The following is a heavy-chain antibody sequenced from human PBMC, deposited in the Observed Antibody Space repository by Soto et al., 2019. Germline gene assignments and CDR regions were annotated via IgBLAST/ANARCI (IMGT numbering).Heavy chain of an antibody. CDR2: IYYSGST. CDR1: GGSISSYY. CDR3: ARGTWGYGDPKYPPGNWFDP. V-gene: IGHV4-59*01. Sequence: SETLSLTCTVSGGSISSYYWSWIRQPPGKGLEWIGFIYYSGSTNYNPSLKSRVTISVDTSKNQFSLKLSSVTAADTAVYYCARGTWGYGDPKYPPGNWFDPWGQGTLVTVSS. J-gene: IGHJ5*02. D-gene: IGHD4-17*01.